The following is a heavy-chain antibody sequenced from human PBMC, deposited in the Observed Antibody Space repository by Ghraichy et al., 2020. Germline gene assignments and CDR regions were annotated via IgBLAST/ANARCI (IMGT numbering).Heavy chain of an antibody. CDR2: ISAYNGNT. J-gene: IGHJ6*02. D-gene: IGHD4-17*01. CDR3: ARAFRHNPSGDYEPYFGMDV. Sequence: ASVKVSCKASGYTFSRYGISWVRQAPGQGLEWMGWISAYNGNTNYAQKVQGRVTMTTDTSTRTVYMELRSLRSDDTAVYYCARAFRHNPSGDYEPYFGMDVWGQGTTVTVPS. CDR1: GYTFSRYG. V-gene: IGHV1-18*04.